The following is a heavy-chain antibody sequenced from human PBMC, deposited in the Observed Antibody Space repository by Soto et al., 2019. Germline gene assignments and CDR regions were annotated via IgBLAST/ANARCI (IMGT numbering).Heavy chain of an antibody. D-gene: IGHD3-22*01. CDR2: IYSRGNT. CDR3: ARQIYDSSGYYYAY. CDR1: GGSISSSSYY. J-gene: IGHJ4*02. Sequence: QMQLQESGPGLVKPSETLSLTCTVSGGSISSSSYYWGWIRQPPGQGLEWLGTIYSRGNTYYNPSPKSRVTISVDKSKSQLFLKLSSVTAPDTAVYYCARQIYDSSGYYYAYWGQGTLVTVSS. V-gene: IGHV4-39*01.